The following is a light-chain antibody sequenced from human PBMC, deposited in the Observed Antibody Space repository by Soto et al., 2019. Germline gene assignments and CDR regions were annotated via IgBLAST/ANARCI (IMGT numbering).Light chain of an antibody. J-gene: IGLJ3*02. Sequence: QSVLTQPPSVSGAPGQRVTISCTGSSSNIGAGYDVHWYQQLPGTAPKLLIYGNSNRPSGVPDRFSGSKSGTSASLAITRLQAEDEADYYCQSYDSSLSGNWVFGGGTKLTVL. V-gene: IGLV1-40*01. CDR2: GNS. CDR1: SSNIGAGYD. CDR3: QSYDSSLSGNWV.